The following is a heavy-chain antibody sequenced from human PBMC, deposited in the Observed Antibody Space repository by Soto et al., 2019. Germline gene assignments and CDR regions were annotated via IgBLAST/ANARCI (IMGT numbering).Heavy chain of an antibody. J-gene: IGHJ6*02. CDR2: ISPYTGNT. Sequence: QVQLVPSGDEVKKPGASVKVSCTASGYIFVNYGIAWVRQAPGQGLEWMGWISPYTGNTHSASKVQGRLTMTTDTSTSTADMDLGSLTSDDTAVYYCVMVDNYVTPTPQDVWGQGTTVTVSS. V-gene: IGHV1-18*01. CDR1: GYIFVNYG. D-gene: IGHD3-16*01. CDR3: VMVDNYVTPTPQDV.